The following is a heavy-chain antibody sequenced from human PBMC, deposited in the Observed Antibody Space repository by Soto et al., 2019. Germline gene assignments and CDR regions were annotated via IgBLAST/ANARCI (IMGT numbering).Heavy chain of an antibody. V-gene: IGHV3-23*01. J-gene: IGHJ4*02. CDR3: SRRGSGWDFDY. CDR1: GFTFSSYA. D-gene: IGHD6-19*01. Sequence: EVQLLESGGGLVQPGGSLRLSCAASGFTFSSYAMSWVRQAPGKGLEWVSVISGSGGSRYYADSVKGRFTISRDNSKKTLYLQMSSLRAEETAVYYCSRRGSGWDFDYWGQGTLVTVSS. CDR2: ISGSGGSR.